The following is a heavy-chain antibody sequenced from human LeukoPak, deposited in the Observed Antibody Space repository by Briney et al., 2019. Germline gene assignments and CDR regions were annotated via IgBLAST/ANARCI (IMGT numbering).Heavy chain of an antibody. V-gene: IGHV4-39*07. J-gene: IGHJ4*02. D-gene: IGHD2-21*01. CDR3: ARDRFERGSGSYSTGFDY. Sequence: SGTLSLTCTVSGGSISSSSYYWGWLRQPPGRGREWLGSIYYGGSTYYNTSLRRRVTISVKTSKNQFSLKRSAVTAADTAVYYCARDRFERGSGSYSTGFDYWGQGTLVTVSS. CDR2: IYYGGST. CDR1: GGSISSSSYY.